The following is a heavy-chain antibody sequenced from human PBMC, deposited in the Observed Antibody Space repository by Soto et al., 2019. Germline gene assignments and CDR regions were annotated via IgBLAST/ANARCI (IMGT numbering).Heavy chain of an antibody. V-gene: IGHV4-30-4*01. CDR2: IHYSGST. Sequence: QVQLQESGPGLVKPSQTLSLTCTVSGGSISSNDYYWNWIRQSPGKGLEWIGYIHYSGSTYYNPSLKSRVTMSVDTSKNQFSLKLNSVTAADTAVYYCARTIWFGESRIDYWGQGTLVTVSS. D-gene: IGHD3-10*01. J-gene: IGHJ4*02. CDR3: ARTIWFGESRIDY. CDR1: GGSISSNDYY.